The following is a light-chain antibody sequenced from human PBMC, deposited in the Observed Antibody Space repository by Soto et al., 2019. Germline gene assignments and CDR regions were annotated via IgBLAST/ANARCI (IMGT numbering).Light chain of an antibody. Sequence: DIQMTQSPSSLSASVGDRVTITCQASQGISDFLNWYQQKPGKAPKLLIYDASNLETGVPSRFSGGGSGTEFTLTISSLRPEDFATYYCQQSYTTPPTFGGGTKVEIK. V-gene: IGKV1-39*01. CDR3: QQSYTTPPT. CDR1: QGISDF. J-gene: IGKJ4*01. CDR2: DAS.